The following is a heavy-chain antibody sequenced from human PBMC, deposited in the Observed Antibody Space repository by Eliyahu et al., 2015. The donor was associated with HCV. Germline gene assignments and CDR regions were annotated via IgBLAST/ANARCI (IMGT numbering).Heavy chain of an antibody. V-gene: IGHV3-23*01. J-gene: IGHJ4*02. CDR3: AKSWLLRGPYDY. CDR2: ITDSGGST. D-gene: IGHD2-15*01. CDR1: GFXFSNYA. Sequence: EVQLLESGGDLVQPGGSLRLSCAASGFXFSNYAMSWVRQAPGKGLEWVSTITDSGGSTYYADSVKGRFSISRDKSKNTLFLQMASLRAEDTAVYYCAKSWLLRGPYDYWGQGTLVTVSS.